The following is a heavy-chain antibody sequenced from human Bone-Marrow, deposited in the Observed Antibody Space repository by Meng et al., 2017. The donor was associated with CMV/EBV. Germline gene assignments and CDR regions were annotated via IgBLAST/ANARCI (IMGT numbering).Heavy chain of an antibody. CDR1: GYTFTSYG. CDR2: ISAYNGNT. V-gene: IGHV1-18*01. CDR3: AREGRIAVAGLHWFDP. Sequence: QVQLVQSGAEVKKPVASVKVSCKAFGYTFTSYGISWVRQAPGQGLEWMGWISAYNGNTNYAQKLQGRVTMTTDTSTSTAYMELRSLRSDDTAVYYCAREGRIAVAGLHWFDPWGQGTLVTVSS. J-gene: IGHJ5*02. D-gene: IGHD6-19*01.